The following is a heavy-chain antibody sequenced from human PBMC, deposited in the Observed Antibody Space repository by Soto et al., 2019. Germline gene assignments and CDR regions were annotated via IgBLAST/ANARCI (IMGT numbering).Heavy chain of an antibody. CDR1: GFTVSNNY. Sequence: EVQLVESGGGVVQPGGSRRLSCAASGFTVSNNYMSWVRQAPGKGLEWVSGIYSGGRTDYADSVKGRFTISRDNSKNTLYLQMNSLRDEDTAVYYCARYSKDYGDYGWGQGTLVTVSS. D-gene: IGHD4-17*01. CDR3: ARYSKDYGDYG. V-gene: IGHV3-66*01. CDR2: IYSGGRT. J-gene: IGHJ4*02.